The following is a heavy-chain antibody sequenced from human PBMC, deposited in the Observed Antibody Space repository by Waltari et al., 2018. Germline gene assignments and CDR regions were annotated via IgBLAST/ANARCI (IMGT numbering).Heavy chain of an antibody. V-gene: IGHV4-61*02. D-gene: IGHD6-13*01. CDR2: NYPRGST. Sequence: QAQLQESGPGRVKPPQTLSHTCTVSGGSISSGSYYWSWSRQPAGKGLDWIGRNYPRGSTNYSPSLESRFTISLDTSKNQFSLKLGSVTAADTAVYYCASSIAAAVEYYYGMDVWGQGTTVTVSS. J-gene: IGHJ6*02. CDR3: ASSIAAAVEYYYGMDV. CDR1: GGSISSGSYY.